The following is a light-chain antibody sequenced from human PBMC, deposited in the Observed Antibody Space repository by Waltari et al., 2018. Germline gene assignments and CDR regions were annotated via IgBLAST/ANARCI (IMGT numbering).Light chain of an antibody. J-gene: IGKJ2*01. V-gene: IGKV3-15*01. CDR3: QQYNNWPPQDA. CDR2: GAT. Sequence: EIVMTQSPATLSVSPGERATLSCRASQSVSSNLAWYQQQPGQAPKLLIYGATTRATGIPARFSCSGSGTEFTLTISSLQSEDYAIYYCQQYNNWPPQDAFGQGTKLEIK. CDR1: QSVSSN.